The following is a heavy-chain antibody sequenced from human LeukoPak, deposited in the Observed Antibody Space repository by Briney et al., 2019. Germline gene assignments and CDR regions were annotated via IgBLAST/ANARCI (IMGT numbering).Heavy chain of an antibody. CDR2: ISSSSSTI. Sequence: GGSLRLSCAASGFTFSSYSMNWVRQAPGKGLEWVSYISSSSSTIYYADSVKGRFTISRDNAKNSLYLQMNSLRAEDTAVYYCARDVDFDYWGQGTLVTVSS. CDR3: ARDVDFDY. J-gene: IGHJ4*02. CDR1: GFTFSSYS. V-gene: IGHV3-48*04.